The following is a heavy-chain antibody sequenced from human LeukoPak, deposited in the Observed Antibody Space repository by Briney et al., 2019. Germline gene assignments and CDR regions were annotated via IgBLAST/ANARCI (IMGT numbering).Heavy chain of an antibody. J-gene: IGHJ6*02. V-gene: IGHV3-30*18. D-gene: IGHD4-17*01. CDR2: ISYDGSNK. Sequence: GRSLRLSCAASGFTFSSYGMHWVRQAPGKGLEWVAVISYDGSNKYYADSVKGRFTISRDNSKNTLYLQMNSLRAEDTAVYYCAKDYTYGDYGYYYGMDVWGQGTTVTVSS. CDR3: AKDYTYGDYGYYYGMDV. CDR1: GFTFSSYG.